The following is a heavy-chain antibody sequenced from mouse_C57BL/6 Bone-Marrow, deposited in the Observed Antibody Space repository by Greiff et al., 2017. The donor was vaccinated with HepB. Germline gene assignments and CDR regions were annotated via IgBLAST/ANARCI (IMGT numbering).Heavy chain of an antibody. Sequence: VHLVESGAELARPGASVKLSCKASGYTFTSYGISWVKQRTGQGLEWIGEIYPRSGNTYYNEKFKGKATLTADKSSSTAYMELRSLTSEDSAVYFCAREDYGSSYGFAYWGQGTLVTVSA. CDR2: IYPRSGNT. V-gene: IGHV1-81*01. CDR3: AREDYGSSYGFAY. CDR1: GYTFTSYG. J-gene: IGHJ3*01. D-gene: IGHD1-1*01.